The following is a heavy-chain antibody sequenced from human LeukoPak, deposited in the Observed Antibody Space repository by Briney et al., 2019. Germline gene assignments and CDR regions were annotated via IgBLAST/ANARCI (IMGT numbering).Heavy chain of an antibody. D-gene: IGHD6-19*01. CDR1: GGSFSGYY. CDR2: INHSGST. CDR3: ARGLRQGSAWSWDPKEKSYQYMDV. V-gene: IGHV4-34*01. J-gene: IGHJ6*04. Sequence: KASETLSLTCAVYGGSFSGYYWSWIRQPPGKGLEWIGEINHSGSTNYNPSLESRVTVSADTSRNQLSLSLTSVTAADSAVYFCARGLRQGSAWSWDPKEKSYQYMDVWGTGTTVIVSS.